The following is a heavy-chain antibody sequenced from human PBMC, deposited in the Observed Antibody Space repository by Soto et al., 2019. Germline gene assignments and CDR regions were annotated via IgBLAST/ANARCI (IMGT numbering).Heavy chain of an antibody. CDR1: GASISSSSYY. D-gene: IGHD6-19*01. V-gene: IGHV4-39*01. Sequence: QLQLQESGPGLVKPSETLSLKCTVSGASISSSSYYWGWIRQPPGKGLEYIGRMYYSGSTYYNPSLESRLTISVDMSKNQFSLKLSSVTAADTAVYYCATLKGIAVAGIHYWGQGTLVTVSS. J-gene: IGHJ4*02. CDR3: ATLKGIAVAGIHY. CDR2: MYYSGST.